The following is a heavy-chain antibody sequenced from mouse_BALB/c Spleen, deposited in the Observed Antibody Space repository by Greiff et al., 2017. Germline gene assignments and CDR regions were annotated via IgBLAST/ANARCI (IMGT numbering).Heavy chain of an antibody. J-gene: IGHJ4*01. CDR2: ISSGGSYT. V-gene: IGHV5-6-4*01. D-gene: IGHD2-14*01. Sequence: EVQRVESGGGLVKPGGSLKLSCAASGFTFSSYTMSWVRQTPEKRLEWVATISSGGSYTYYPDSVKGRFTISRDNAKNTLYLQMSSLKSEDTAMYYCTRDNYRYDEGYAMDYWGQGTSVTVSS. CDR3: TRDNYRYDEGYAMDY. CDR1: GFTFSSYT.